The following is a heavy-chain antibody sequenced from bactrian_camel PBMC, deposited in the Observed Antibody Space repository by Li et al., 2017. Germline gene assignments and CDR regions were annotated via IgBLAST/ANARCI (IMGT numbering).Heavy chain of an antibody. CDR1: KDIYSANT. CDR2: LDTHGDI. CDR3: AADTEGDWGLAGSDFRY. J-gene: IGHJ6*01. D-gene: IGHD3*01. Sequence: QLVESGGGSVLTGGSLRLSCTASKDIYSANTLGWFRQAPGKEREGVAVLDTHGDIEYADSVKGRFFISKDNAKNVHYLQMNDLKPEDTGVYYCAADTEGDWGLAGSDFRYWGRGTQVTVS. V-gene: IGHV3S54*01.